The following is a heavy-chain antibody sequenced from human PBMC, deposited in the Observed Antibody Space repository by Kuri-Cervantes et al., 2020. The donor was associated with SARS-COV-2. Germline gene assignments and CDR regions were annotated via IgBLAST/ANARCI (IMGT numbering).Heavy chain of an antibody. CDR2: IYHGGST. Sequence: SETLSLTCTLSGGSISSSSYYWGWIRQPPGKGLEWIGSIYHGGSTYYNPSLKSRVTISVDTSKNQFSLKLSSVTAADTAVYYCARRWFDFWSGYYIFDYWGQGTLVTVSS. J-gene: IGHJ4*02. CDR3: ARRWFDFWSGYYIFDY. V-gene: IGHV4-39*01. CDR1: GGSISSSSYY. D-gene: IGHD3-3*01.